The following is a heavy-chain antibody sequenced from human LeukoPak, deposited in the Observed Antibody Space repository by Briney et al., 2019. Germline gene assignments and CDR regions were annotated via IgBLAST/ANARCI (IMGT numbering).Heavy chain of an antibody. CDR1: GGSFSGYY. J-gene: IGHJ5*02. CDR3: ARETTERPLYYDFWSGYERGWFDP. V-gene: IGHV4-34*01. Sequence: SETLSLTCAVYGGSFSGYYWSWLRQPPGKGLEWIGEINHSGSTNYNPSLKSRVTISVDTSKNQFSLKLSSVTAADTAVYYCARETTERPLYYDFWSGYERGWFDPWGQGTLVTVSS. D-gene: IGHD3-3*01. CDR2: INHSGST.